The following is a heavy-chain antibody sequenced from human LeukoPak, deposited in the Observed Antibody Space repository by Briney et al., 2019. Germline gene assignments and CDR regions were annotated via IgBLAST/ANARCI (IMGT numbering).Heavy chain of an antibody. CDR3: AKDSRSGWYGGNFQQ. D-gene: IGHD6-19*01. J-gene: IGHJ1*01. V-gene: IGHV3-23*01. CDR2: ISGSGGST. Sequence: GGSLRLSCAASGFTFSSYAMSWVRQAPGKGLEWVSAISGSGGSTYYADSVKGRFTNSRDNAKNSLYLQMNSLRVEDTAVYYCAKDSRSGWYGGNFQQWGQGTLVTVSS. CDR1: GFTFSSYA.